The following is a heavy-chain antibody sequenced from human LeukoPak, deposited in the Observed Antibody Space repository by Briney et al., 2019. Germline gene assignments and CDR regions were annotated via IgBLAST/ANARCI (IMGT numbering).Heavy chain of an antibody. V-gene: IGHV4-30-2*01. CDR1: GGSISSGGYY. CDR3: ARGRRYYDYVWGSHAFDY. CDR2: IYHSGST. Sequence: SQTLSLTCTVSGGSISSGGYYWSWIRQPPGKGLEWIGYIYHSGSTYYNPSLKSRVTISVDTSKNQFSLKLSSVTAADTAVYYCARGRRYYDYVWGSHAFDYWGQGTLVTVSS. D-gene: IGHD3-16*01. J-gene: IGHJ4*02.